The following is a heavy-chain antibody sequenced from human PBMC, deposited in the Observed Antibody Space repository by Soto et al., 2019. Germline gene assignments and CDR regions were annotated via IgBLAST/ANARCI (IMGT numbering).Heavy chain of an antibody. V-gene: IGHV4-34*01. J-gene: IGHJ4*02. CDR1: GGSFSGYY. Sequence: LSLTCAVYGGSFSGYYWSWIRQPPGKGLEWIGEINHSGSTNYNPSLKSRVTISVDTSKNQFSLKLSSVTAADTAVYYCARKMATLDYWGQGTLVTVSS. CDR2: INHSGST. D-gene: IGHD5-12*01. CDR3: ARKMATLDY.